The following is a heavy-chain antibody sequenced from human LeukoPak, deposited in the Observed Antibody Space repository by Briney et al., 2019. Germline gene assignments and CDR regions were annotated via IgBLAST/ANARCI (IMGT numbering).Heavy chain of an antibody. J-gene: IGHJ5*02. Sequence: SETLSLTCTVSGGSISSYYWSWIRQPPGKGLGWIGYIYYSGSTNYNPSLKSRVTISVDTSKNQFSLKLSSVTAADTAVYYCARAHYYDSSGYWPTWGQGTLVTVSS. V-gene: IGHV4-59*01. CDR1: GGSISSYY. CDR3: ARAHYYDSSGYWPT. CDR2: IYYSGST. D-gene: IGHD3-22*01.